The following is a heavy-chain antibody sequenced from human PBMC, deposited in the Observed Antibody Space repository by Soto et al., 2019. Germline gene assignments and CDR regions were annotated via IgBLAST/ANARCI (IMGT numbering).Heavy chain of an antibody. V-gene: IGHV4-39*01. CDR2: IHYSGST. Sequence: QLQVQESGPGLVKPSETLSLTCSVSSGSISISNYYWGWIRQPPGKGLEWIGSIHYSGSTYYNPSLKSRVTISVDTSKTQSFLRLASVTAADTAVYYCARLSPFHFSDTRCYPYYHMDVWGKGTKVTVSS. J-gene: IGHJ6*03. D-gene: IGHD2-2*01. CDR1: SGSISISNYY. CDR3: ARLSPFHFSDTRCYPYYHMDV.